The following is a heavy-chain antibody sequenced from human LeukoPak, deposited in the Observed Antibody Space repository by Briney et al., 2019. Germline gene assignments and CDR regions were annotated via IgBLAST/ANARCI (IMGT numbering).Heavy chain of an antibody. Sequence: SETLSLTCTVSGGSISSYYWSWIRQPPGKGLEWIGYIYYSGSTNYNPSLKSRVTISIDTSKNQFSLKLSSVTAADTAVYYCARFDSSGWSYWFDPWGQGTLVTVSS. D-gene: IGHD6-13*01. V-gene: IGHV4-59*01. J-gene: IGHJ5*02. CDR2: IYYSGST. CDR1: GGSISSYY. CDR3: ARFDSSGWSYWFDP.